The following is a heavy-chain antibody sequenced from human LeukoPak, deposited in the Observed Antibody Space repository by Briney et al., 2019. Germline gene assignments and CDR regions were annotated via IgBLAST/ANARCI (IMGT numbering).Heavy chain of an antibody. V-gene: IGHV1-69*05. J-gene: IGHJ4*02. CDR1: GGTFSSYA. Sequence: SVKVSCKASGGTFSSYAISWVRQAPGQGLEWMGGIIPIFGTANYAQKFQGRVTITTDESTSTAYMEPSSLRSEDTAVYYCARRKLGIAVAGFDYWGQGTLVTVSS. CDR2: IIPIFGTA. D-gene: IGHD6-19*01. CDR3: ARRKLGIAVAGFDY.